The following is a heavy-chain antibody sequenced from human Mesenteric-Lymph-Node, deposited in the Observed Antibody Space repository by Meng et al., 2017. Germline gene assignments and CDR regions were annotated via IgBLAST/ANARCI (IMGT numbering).Heavy chain of an antibody. V-gene: IGHV4-4*07. Sequence: SETLSLTCTVSGGSISSYYWSWIRQPAGKGLEWIGRIYTSGSTNYNPSLKSRVTMSVDTSKNQFSLKLSSVTAADTAVYYCARDPAPGWFGDPTRGREGRSRYYWGQGTLVTVSS. J-gene: IGHJ4*02. CDR3: ARDPAPGWFGDPTRGREGRSRYY. CDR2: IYTSGST. D-gene: IGHD3-10*01. CDR1: GGSISSYY.